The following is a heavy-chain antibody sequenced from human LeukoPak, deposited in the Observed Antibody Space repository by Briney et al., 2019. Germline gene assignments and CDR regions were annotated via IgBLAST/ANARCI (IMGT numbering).Heavy chain of an antibody. V-gene: IGHV4-59*01. CDR3: ARVGSGSYYNLDY. CDR2: IYYGGST. D-gene: IGHD3-10*01. Sequence: PSETLSLTCTVSGGSISNYYWSWIRRPPGKGLEWIAYIYYGGSTKYNPSLKSRVSISIDTSENQFSLRLSSVTAADTAVYYCARVGSGSYYNLDYWGQGTLVTVSS. J-gene: IGHJ4*02. CDR1: GGSISNYY.